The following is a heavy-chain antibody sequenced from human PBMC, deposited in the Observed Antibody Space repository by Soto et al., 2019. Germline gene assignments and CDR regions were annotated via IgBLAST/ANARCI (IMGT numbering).Heavy chain of an antibody. V-gene: IGHV1-3*01. CDR1: GYTFSSYA. Sequence: GSVKVACKASGYTFSSYAMHSVRQAPGQRLEWMGWINSGYGNTKSSQKFQDRVTISRDTSASTAYMELTSLGSEDTAVYYCARDTGDGTFDFWGQGTLVTVSS. D-gene: IGHD7-27*01. CDR2: INSGYGNT. CDR3: ARDTGDGTFDF. J-gene: IGHJ4*02.